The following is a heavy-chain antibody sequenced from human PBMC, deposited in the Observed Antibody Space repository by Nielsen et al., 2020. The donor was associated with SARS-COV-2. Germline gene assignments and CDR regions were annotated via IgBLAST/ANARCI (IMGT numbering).Heavy chain of an antibody. CDR3: AKLSGGNSLSGIDV. CDR2: ISGSGDYT. Sequence: GESLKISCAASGFTFNNFAMSWVRQPPEKGLEWVSGISGSGDYTYYGDSVKGRFTISRDNSKNTLYLQMNILRAEDTAVYYCAKLSGGNSLSGIDVWGQGTTVTVSS. V-gene: IGHV3-23*01. J-gene: IGHJ6*02. D-gene: IGHD4-23*01. CDR1: GFTFNNFA.